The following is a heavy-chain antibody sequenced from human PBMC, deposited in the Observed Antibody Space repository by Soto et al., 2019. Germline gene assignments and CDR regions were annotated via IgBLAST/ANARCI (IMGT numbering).Heavy chain of an antibody. CDR3: ARVGAVATWDLFDF. V-gene: IGHV3-33*01. Sequence: QVQLVESGGGVVQPGGSLRLSCTASGFSFASYAMHWVRQAPGKGLEWVALILYDENNKYYADSVKGRFTISRDNSKHTLYLQMNSLRAEDTAVYYCARVGAVATWDLFDFWGQGTLVTVSS. D-gene: IGHD5-12*01. J-gene: IGHJ4*02. CDR2: ILYDENNK. CDR1: GFSFASYA.